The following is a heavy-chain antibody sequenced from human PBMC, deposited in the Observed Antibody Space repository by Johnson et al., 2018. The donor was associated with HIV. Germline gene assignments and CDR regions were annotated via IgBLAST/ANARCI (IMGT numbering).Heavy chain of an antibody. Sequence: QEQLVVSGGGLVKPGGSLRLSCVVSGFTFSSYTMHWVRQAPGKGLEWVAVISYDGSNKYFADSVKGRFTISRDNSKNTLYLQMSSLRAEDTAVYYCARGGIIHDAVDIWGQGTKVTVSS. V-gene: IGHV3-30*04. CDR3: ARGGIIHDAVDI. J-gene: IGHJ3*02. CDR2: ISYDGSNK. CDR1: GFTFSSYT. D-gene: IGHD1-1*01.